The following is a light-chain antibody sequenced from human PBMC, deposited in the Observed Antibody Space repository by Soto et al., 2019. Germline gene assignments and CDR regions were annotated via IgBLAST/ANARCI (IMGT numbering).Light chain of an antibody. CDR3: QHYNSYSEA. CDR1: QTISSW. Sequence: QSPSTLSGSVGDRVTITCRASQTISSWLAWYQQKPGKAPKLLIYKASTLKSGVPSRFSGSGSGTEFTLTISSLQPDDFATYYCQHYNSYSEALGQGTKVDIK. CDR2: KAS. J-gene: IGKJ1*01. V-gene: IGKV1-5*03.